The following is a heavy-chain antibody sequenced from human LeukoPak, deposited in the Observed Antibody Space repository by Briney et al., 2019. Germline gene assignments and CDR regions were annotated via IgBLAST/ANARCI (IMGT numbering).Heavy chain of an antibody. V-gene: IGHV2-5*02. CDR3: AYRRAPSRAFDI. Sequence: SGPTLMNPTQTLTLTCTFSGFSLPTTGGAVGWIRQPPGRALEWLALFDWDDDKRYSPSLKSRLTLSKDTSKNQVVLTMTNMDPVDTGTYYCAYRRAPSRAFDIWGQGTMVTVSS. CDR2: FDWDDDK. J-gene: IGHJ3*02. CDR1: GFSLPTTGGA.